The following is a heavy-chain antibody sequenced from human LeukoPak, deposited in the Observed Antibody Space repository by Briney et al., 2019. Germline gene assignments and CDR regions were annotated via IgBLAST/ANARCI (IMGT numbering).Heavy chain of an antibody. V-gene: IGHV3-9*01. CDR1: GFIFDDYA. Sequence: GRSLRLSCAASGFIFDDYAMHWVRQAPGKGLEWVSGISYNSANIGYADSVKGQFTISRDNARNSLYLQMNSLRAEDTALYYCAKDIYSAALSSVDYWGQGTLVTVSS. CDR2: ISYNSANI. J-gene: IGHJ4*02. CDR3: AKDIYSAALSSVDY. D-gene: IGHD6-13*01.